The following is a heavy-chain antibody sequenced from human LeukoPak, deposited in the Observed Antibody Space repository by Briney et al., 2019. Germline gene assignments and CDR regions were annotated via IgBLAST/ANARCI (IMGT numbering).Heavy chain of an antibody. Sequence: GGSLRLSCAASGFSFSTYAMSWVRQAPGKGLEWVSGVNGNGGSTSYADSVKGRFTIFRDNSKNTVYLQMNSLRVEDTAVYYCAKSLYGGCDYLGQGTLVTVSS. CDR1: GFSFSTYA. CDR3: AKSLYGGCDY. J-gene: IGHJ4*02. CDR2: VNGNGGST. D-gene: IGHD3-16*02. V-gene: IGHV3-23*01.